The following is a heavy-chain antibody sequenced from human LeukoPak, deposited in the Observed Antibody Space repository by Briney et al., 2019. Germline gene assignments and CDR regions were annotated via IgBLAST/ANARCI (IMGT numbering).Heavy chain of an antibody. CDR1: GFTFSSYG. J-gene: IGHJ4*02. Sequence: PGGSLRLSRAASGFTFSSYGMHWVRQAPGKGLEWVAVISYDGSNKYYADSVKGRFTISRDNAKNSLYLQMNSLRAEDTAVYYCARDSLRFGVLDYWGQGTLVTVSS. D-gene: IGHD3-10*01. V-gene: IGHV3-30*03. CDR2: ISYDGSNK. CDR3: ARDSLRFGVLDY.